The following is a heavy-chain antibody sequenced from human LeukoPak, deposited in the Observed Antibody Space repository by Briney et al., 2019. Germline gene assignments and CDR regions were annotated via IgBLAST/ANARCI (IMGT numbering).Heavy chain of an antibody. V-gene: IGHV4-31*03. CDR3: ARSYYYDSSGYYHDAFDI. Sequence: SETLSLTCTVSGGSISSGGYYWSWIRQHPGKGLEWIGYIYYSGSTYYNPSLKSRVTISVDTSKNQFSLKLSSVTAADTAVYYCARSYYYDSSGYYHDAFDIWGQGTMVTVSS. CDR1: GGSISSGGYY. CDR2: IYYSGST. D-gene: IGHD3-22*01. J-gene: IGHJ3*02.